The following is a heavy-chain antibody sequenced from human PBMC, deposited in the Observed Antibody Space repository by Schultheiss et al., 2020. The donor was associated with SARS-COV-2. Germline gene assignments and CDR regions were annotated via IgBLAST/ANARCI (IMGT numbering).Heavy chain of an antibody. CDR2: IYYSGST. CDR1: GGSFSGYY. CDR3: ARALSRADAFDI. Sequence: SETLSLTCAVYGGSFSGYYWSWIRQPPGKGLEWIGYIYYSGSTNYNPSLKSRVTISVDTSKNQFSLKLSSVTAADTAVYYCARALSRADAFDIWGQGTMVTVSS. J-gene: IGHJ3*02. V-gene: IGHV4-59*01.